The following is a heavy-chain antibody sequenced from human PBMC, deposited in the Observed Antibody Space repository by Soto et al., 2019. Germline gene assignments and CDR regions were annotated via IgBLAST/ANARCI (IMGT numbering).Heavy chain of an antibody. CDR3: ARNLGYCSSTSCSKGWYYYYGMDV. J-gene: IGHJ6*02. Sequence: AETLSLTCAVYGWTFSGYYWSWIRQAPGKGLEWIGEINHSGSTNYNPSLKSRVTISVDTSKNQFSLKLSSVTAADTAVYYCARNLGYCSSTSCSKGWYYYYGMDVWGQGTTVTVSS. CDR1: GWTFSGYY. CDR2: INHSGST. V-gene: IGHV4-34*01. D-gene: IGHD2-2*01.